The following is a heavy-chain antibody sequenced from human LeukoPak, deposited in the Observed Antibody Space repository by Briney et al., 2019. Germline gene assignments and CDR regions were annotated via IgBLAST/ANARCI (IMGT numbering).Heavy chain of an antibody. V-gene: IGHV4-59*01. CDR1: GGSISNDY. CDR2: ISHIGGT. CDR3: AREYSHYFDY. J-gene: IGHJ4*02. D-gene: IGHD2-21*01. Sequence: SETLSLTCTVSGGSISNDYWTWIRHPPGKGLEWIGYISHIGGTNYNPSLKSRVTISVDTSKNQFSLKLRSVPAADTSVYFCAREYSHYFDYGGQGSPVTVSS.